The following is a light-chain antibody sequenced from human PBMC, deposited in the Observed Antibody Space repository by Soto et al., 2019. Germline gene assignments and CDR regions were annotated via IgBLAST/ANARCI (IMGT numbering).Light chain of an antibody. CDR3: QQYNSYWT. CDR2: KAS. Sequence: DIQMTQSPSSLSASVGDEVTITCRASQTIMTYLNWYQQKPGKAPKLLIYKASSLESGVPSRFSGSGSGTEFTLTISSLQPDDFATYYCQQYNSYWTFGRGTKVDIK. V-gene: IGKV1-5*03. J-gene: IGKJ1*01. CDR1: QTIMTY.